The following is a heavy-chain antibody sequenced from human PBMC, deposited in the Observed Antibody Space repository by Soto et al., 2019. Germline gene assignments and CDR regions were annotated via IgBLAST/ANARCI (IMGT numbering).Heavy chain of an antibody. CDR2: IYYSGTT. D-gene: IGHD2-8*01. V-gene: IGHV4-4*02. Sequence: SETLSLTCAVSGGSISSSNWWSWVRQPPGKGLEWIGNIYYSGTTHYNPSLRNRATISVDKAKNEFFLKINSVTATDTAVYYCATGHGPQSDFWGQGTLVTVSS. CDR1: GGSISSSNW. J-gene: IGHJ4*02. CDR3: ATGHGPQSDF.